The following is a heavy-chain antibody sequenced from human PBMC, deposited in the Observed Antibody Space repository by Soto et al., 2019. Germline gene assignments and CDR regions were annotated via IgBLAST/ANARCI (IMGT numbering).Heavy chain of an antibody. J-gene: IGHJ4*02. CDR3: SRDPLAFHIGGH. Sequence: EVQLVESGGGLVQPGGSLRLFCAASGFTFSDYWLSWVRQSPVKGLEWVANMSPDGRKRYYLDSLKGRFTISRDNAKNSLYLQMNRLSAEDTAVYFCSRDPLAFHIGGHWGQGTLVTVSS. CDR1: GFTFSDYW. CDR2: MSPDGRKR. D-gene: IGHD3-3*02. V-gene: IGHV3-7*01.